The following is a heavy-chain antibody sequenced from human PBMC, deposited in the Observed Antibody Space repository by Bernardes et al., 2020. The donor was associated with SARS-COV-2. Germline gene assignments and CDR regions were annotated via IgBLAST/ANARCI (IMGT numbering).Heavy chain of an antibody. CDR2: ISAYNGKT. D-gene: IGHD3-9*01. CDR1: GYTFTSYS. J-gene: IGHJ4*02. Sequence: ASVKVSCKTSGYTFTSYSINWVRQAPGQGLEWMGWISAYNGKTKYARGLQGRVTMTTETSTTTAHMELRSLRSDDTAVYYCARGGYFDWILSNDFGDYDYWGQGTLVTVSS. CDR3: ARGGYFDWILSNDFGDYDY. V-gene: IGHV1-18*04.